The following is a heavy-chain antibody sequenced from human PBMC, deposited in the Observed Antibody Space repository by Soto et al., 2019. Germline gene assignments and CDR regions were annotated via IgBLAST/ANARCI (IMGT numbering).Heavy chain of an antibody. D-gene: IGHD5-12*01. J-gene: IGHJ6*02. CDR2: IIPIFGTA. Sequence: SVKVSCKVSGGTFSSYAISWVRQAPGQGLEWMGGIIPIFGTANYAQKFQGRVTITADESTSTAYMELSSLRSEDTAVYYCARGEGGYDAGRYYYYGMDVSGQGTTVTVSS. V-gene: IGHV1-69*13. CDR3: ARGEGGYDAGRYYYYGMDV. CDR1: GGTFSSYA.